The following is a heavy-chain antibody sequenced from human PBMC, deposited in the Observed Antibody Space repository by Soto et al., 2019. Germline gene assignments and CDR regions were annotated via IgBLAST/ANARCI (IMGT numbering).Heavy chain of an antibody. J-gene: IGHJ6*03. CDR1: GYTFTSYG. Sequence: QVQLVQSGAEVKKPGASVKVSCKASGYTFTSYGISWVRQAPGQGLEWMGWISAYNGNTNYAQKLQGRVTMTTDTSTSTAYMELGSLRYDDTAVYYCAREGGVYSYGNYYYYMDVWGKGTTVTVSS. CDR3: AREGGVYSYGNYYYYMDV. D-gene: IGHD5-18*01. V-gene: IGHV1-18*01. CDR2: ISAYNGNT.